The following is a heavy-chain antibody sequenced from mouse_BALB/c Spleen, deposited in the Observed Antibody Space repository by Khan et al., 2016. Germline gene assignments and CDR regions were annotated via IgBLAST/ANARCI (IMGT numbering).Heavy chain of an antibody. Sequence: EVELVESGGGLVKPGGSLKLSCAASGFTFSSYAMSLVRQTPEKRLEWVATISSGGSYTYYPDSVKGRFTISRDNAKNTLYLQMSSLRSEDTAMYYCERHGYDVWYFDVWGAGTTVTVSS. V-gene: IGHV5-9-3*01. CDR2: ISSGGSYT. J-gene: IGHJ1*01. CDR3: ERHGYDVWYFDV. D-gene: IGHD2-14*01. CDR1: GFTFSSYA.